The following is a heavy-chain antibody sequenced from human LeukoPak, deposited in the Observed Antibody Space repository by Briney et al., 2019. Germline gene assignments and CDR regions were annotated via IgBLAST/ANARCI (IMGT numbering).Heavy chain of an antibody. CDR3: ARQPGDVANWFDP. V-gene: IGHV1-46*01. CDR1: GYTFTSYY. Sequence: ASVKVSCKASGYTFTSYYMHWVRQAPGQGLEWMGIINPSGGSTSYAQKFQGRVTMTRDTSTSTVYMKLSSLRSEGTAVYYCARQPGDVANWFDPWGQGTLVTVSS. CDR2: INPSGGST. J-gene: IGHJ5*02. D-gene: IGHD1-14*01.